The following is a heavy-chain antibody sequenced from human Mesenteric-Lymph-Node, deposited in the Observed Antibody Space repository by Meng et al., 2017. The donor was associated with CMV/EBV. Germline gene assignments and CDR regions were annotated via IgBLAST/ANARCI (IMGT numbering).Heavy chain of an antibody. CDR1: GFTFSSYS. V-gene: IGHV3-21*04. CDR3: ARLDSRGYYYNMGN. D-gene: IGHD3-22*01. Sequence: GESLKISCAASGFTFSSYSMNWVRQAPGKGLEWVSSISSSSSYIYYADSVKGRFTISRDNAKNSLYLQMNSLRAEDAAFYHCARLDSRGYYYNMGNWGQGTLVTVSS. CDR2: ISSSSSYI. J-gene: IGHJ4*02.